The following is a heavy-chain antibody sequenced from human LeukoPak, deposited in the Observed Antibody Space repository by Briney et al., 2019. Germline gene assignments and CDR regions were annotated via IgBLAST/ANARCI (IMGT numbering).Heavy chain of an antibody. CDR3: ARLSIVVVPAATPRANWFDP. J-gene: IGHJ5*02. D-gene: IGHD2-2*01. Sequence: GESLKISCKGSGYSFTSYWIGWVRQMPGKGLEWMGIIYPGDSVTRYSPSFQGQVTISADKSISTAYLQWSSLKASDTAMYYCARLSIVVVPAATPRANWFDPWGQGTLVTVSS. CDR1: GYSFTSYW. CDR2: IYPGDSVT. V-gene: IGHV5-51*01.